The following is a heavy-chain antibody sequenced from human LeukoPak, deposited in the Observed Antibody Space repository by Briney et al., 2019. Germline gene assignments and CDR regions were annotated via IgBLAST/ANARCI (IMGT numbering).Heavy chain of an antibody. D-gene: IGHD4-23*01. V-gene: IGHV4-4*09. Sequence: SETLSLTCTVSGGSISSYYWSWIRQPPGKGLEWIGYIYTSGSTNYNPSLKSRVTISVDTSKNQFSLKPSSVTAADTAVYYCARDRNSDYYYYGMDVWGQGTTVTVSS. CDR1: GGSISSYY. J-gene: IGHJ6*02. CDR3: ARDRNSDYYYYGMDV. CDR2: IYTSGST.